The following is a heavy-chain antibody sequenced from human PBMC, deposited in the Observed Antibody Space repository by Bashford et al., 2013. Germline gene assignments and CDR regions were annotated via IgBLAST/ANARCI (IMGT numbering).Heavy chain of an antibody. CDR3: ATEERAAAGADY. CDR2: ISAYNGNT. D-gene: IGHD6-13*01. V-gene: IGHV1-18*01. J-gene: IGHJ4*02. Sequence: IVWVRQAPGQGLEWMGWISAYNGNTIYAQNLQGRVTMTTDISTSTAYMELRSLRSDDTAVYYCATEERAAAGADYWGQGTLVTVSS.